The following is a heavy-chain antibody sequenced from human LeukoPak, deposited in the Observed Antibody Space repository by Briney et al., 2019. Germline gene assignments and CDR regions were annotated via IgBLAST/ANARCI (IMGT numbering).Heavy chain of an antibody. Sequence: PGGPLRLSCAASGFTFNNFALDWVRQAPGKGLEWISRIGPSGVTTYYADSVKGRFTISRDNSKNSPYLQMNSLRAEDTALYYCARRLNLDYWGQGTLVTVSS. V-gene: IGHV3-23*01. J-gene: IGHJ4*02. CDR3: ARRLNLDY. D-gene: IGHD2-21*02. CDR1: GFTFNNFA. CDR2: IGPSGVTT.